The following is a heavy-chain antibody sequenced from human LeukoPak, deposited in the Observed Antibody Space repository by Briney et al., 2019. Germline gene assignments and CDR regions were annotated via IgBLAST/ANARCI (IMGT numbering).Heavy chain of an antibody. CDR2: IYSGGST. Sequence: GGSLRLSCAASGFTVSSNYMSWVRQAPGKGLEWVSVIYSGGSTYYADSVKGGFTISRDNSKNTLYLQMNSLRAEDTAVYYCARDHYYDSSGYYPPEDYYYGMDVWGQGTTVTVSS. D-gene: IGHD3-22*01. J-gene: IGHJ6*02. CDR3: ARDHYYDSSGYYPPEDYYYGMDV. CDR1: GFTVSSNY. V-gene: IGHV3-66*01.